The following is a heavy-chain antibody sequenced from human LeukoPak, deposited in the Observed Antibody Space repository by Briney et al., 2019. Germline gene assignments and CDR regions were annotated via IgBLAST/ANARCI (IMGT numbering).Heavy chain of an antibody. J-gene: IGHJ3*02. V-gene: IGHV3-21*01. CDR2: ISSSSSYI. Sequence: KPGGSLRLSCAASGFTFSSYSMNWVRQAPGKGLEWVSSISSSSSYIYYADSVKGRFTISRDNAKNSLYLQMNSLRAEDTAVYYCARDILLQFDAFDIWGQGTMVTVSS. D-gene: IGHD2-21*01. CDR3: ARDILLQFDAFDI. CDR1: GFTFSSYS.